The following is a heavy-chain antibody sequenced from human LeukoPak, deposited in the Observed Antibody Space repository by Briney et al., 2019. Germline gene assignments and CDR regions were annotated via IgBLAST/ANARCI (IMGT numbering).Heavy chain of an antibody. CDR1: GFNLNSYG. CDR3: AKEYTPSSPLGELDS. CDR2: IRHDEANS. Sequence: SGGSLRLSCAVSGFNLNSYGMHWVRQAPGKGLEWVAVIRHDEANSFYADSVQGRFTIPRDTSKKLLYLQMNSLRVEDTAVYYCAKEYTPSSPLGELDSWGQGTLVTVSS. D-gene: IGHD6-6*01. V-gene: IGHV3-30*02. J-gene: IGHJ4*02.